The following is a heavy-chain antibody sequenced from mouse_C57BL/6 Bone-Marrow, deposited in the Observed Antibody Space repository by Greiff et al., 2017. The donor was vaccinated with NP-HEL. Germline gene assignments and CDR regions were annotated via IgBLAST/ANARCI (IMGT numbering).Heavy chain of an antibody. J-gene: IGHJ3*01. CDR1: GFNIKDDY. Sequence: VQLQQSGAELVRPGASVKLSCTASGFNIKDDYMHWVKQRPEQGLEWIGWIDPENGDTEYASKFQGKATITEDTTSNTAYLQLSSLTSEDTAVYYCTRRSELRPEAFAYWGQGTLVTVSA. CDR3: TRRSELRPEAFAY. V-gene: IGHV14-4*01. D-gene: IGHD2-4*01. CDR2: IDPENGDT.